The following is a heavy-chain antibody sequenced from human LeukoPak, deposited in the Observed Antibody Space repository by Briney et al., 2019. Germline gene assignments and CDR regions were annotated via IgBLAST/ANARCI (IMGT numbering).Heavy chain of an antibody. CDR1: GYTFTSYY. Sequence: GASVKVSCKASGYTFTSYYMHWVRQAPGQGLEWMGWINTNTGNPTYAQGFTGRFVFSLDTSVSTAYLQISSLKAEDTAVYYCARDPMYGSGSYYNVPNWFDPWGQGTLVTVSS. CDR2: INTNTGNP. V-gene: IGHV7-4-1*02. J-gene: IGHJ5*02. D-gene: IGHD3-10*01. CDR3: ARDPMYGSGSYYNVPNWFDP.